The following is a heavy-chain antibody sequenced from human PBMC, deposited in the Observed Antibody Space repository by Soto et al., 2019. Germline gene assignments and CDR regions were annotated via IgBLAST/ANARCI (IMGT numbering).Heavy chain of an antibody. CDR3: ARPLDYYFYAMDA. J-gene: IGHJ6*02. V-gene: IGHV1-18*01. CDR2: ISAYNGNT. Sequence: QVQLVQSGAEVKKPGASVKVSCKASGYRFSSFGIIWVRQAPGQGLEWMGWISAYNGNTNYAQKFQGRVTMSTDTSTSSAYTELRSLRSDDTAVYYCARPLDYYFYAMDAWGQGTTVTVSS. CDR1: GYRFSSFG.